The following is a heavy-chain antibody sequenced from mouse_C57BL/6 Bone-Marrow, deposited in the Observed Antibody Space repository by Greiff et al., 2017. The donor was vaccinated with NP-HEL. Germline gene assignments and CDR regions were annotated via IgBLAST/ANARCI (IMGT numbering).Heavy chain of an antibody. CDR2: ISYSGST. D-gene: IGHD2-2*01. V-gene: IGHV3-8*01. CDR3: ARSPLWLRRNYYAMDY. Sequence: VQLKESGPGLAKPSQTLSLTCSVTGYSITSDYWNWIRKFPGNNLEYMGYISYSGSTYYNPSLKSRISITRDTSKNQYYLQLNSVTTEDTATYYCARSPLWLRRNYYAMDYWGQGTSVTVSS. J-gene: IGHJ4*01. CDR1: GYSITSDY.